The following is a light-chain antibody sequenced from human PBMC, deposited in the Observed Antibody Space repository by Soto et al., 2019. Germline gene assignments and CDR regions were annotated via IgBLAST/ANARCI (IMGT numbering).Light chain of an antibody. CDR3: YSYRSCSAHV. CDR1: RSDVGGYKR. Sequence: QSALTQPASVSGSPGQSITISCTGTRSDVGGYKRVSWYKQHPDKASKLIIYVVTNRPSGISNRFSGSKSGDTASLTISGLQAEDEADYYCYSYRSCSAHVYGTGTNFTVL. J-gene: IGLJ1*01. CDR2: VVT. V-gene: IGLV2-14*01.